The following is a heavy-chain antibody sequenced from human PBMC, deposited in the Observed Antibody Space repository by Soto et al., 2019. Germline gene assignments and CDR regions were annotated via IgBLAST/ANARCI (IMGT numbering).Heavy chain of an antibody. CDR3: TRVSPDCSGGSCYPPI. J-gene: IGHJ4*02. D-gene: IGHD2-15*01. Sequence: EVQLVESGGALVKPGRSLRLSCTASGFTFRDYALSWFRQAPGKGLEWVSFIRSNIYDGTTEYAASVKGRFTISRDDSKTIAYLQMNGLKTEDTGVYYCTRVSPDCSGGSCYPPIWGQGTLVTVSS. V-gene: IGHV3-49*05. CDR2: IRSNIYDGTT. CDR1: GFTFRDYA.